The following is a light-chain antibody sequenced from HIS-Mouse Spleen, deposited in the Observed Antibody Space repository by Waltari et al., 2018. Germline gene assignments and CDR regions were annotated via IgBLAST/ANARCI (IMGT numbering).Light chain of an antibody. CDR2: DVS. CDR1: SSYVGGSNY. J-gene: IGLJ6*01. V-gene: IGLV2-11*01. Sequence: QSALTQPRSVSGSPGQSVTISCTGTSSYVGGSNYVPWYQQHPGKAPQLMLYDVSKRPSGVPDRFSGSKSGNTASLTISGLQAEDEADYYCCSYAGSYTSKGFGSGTKVTVL. CDR3: CSYAGSYTSKG.